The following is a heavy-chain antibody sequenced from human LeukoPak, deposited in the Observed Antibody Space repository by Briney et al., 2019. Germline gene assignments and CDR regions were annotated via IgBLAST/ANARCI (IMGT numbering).Heavy chain of an antibody. CDR1: GFTFSNHG. D-gene: IGHD3-10*01. CDR2: IWYDGSNK. V-gene: IGHV3-33*01. Sequence: PGGSLRLSCAASGFTFSNHGMHWVRQAPGKGLEWVALIWYDGSNKEYAESVKGRFTISRDNAKNSLYLQMNNLRAEDTAVYYCAREGGSGSYYNAPYYYGMDVWGQGTTVTVSS. J-gene: IGHJ6*02. CDR3: AREGGSGSYYNAPYYYGMDV.